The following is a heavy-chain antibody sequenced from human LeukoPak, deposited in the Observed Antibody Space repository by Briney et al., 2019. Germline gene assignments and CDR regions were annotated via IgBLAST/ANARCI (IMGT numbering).Heavy chain of an antibody. CDR2: IYYSGST. J-gene: IGHJ3*02. V-gene: IGHV4-39*07. Sequence: PSETLSLTCTVSGGSISSSSYYWGWIRQPPGKGLEWIGSIYYSGSTYYNPSLKSRVTISVDTSKNQFSLKLSSVTAADTAVYYCARVIEYYGSGSYSGAFDIWGQGTMVTVSS. CDR1: GGSISSSSYY. D-gene: IGHD3-10*01. CDR3: ARVIEYYGSGSYSGAFDI.